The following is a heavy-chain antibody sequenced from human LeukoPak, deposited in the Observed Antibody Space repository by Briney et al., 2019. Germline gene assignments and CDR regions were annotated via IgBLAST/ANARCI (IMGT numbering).Heavy chain of an antibody. V-gene: IGHV3-53*01. D-gene: IGHD4-17*01. CDR3: ARGPVTRFEI. J-gene: IGHJ3*02. CDR2: IYSGGTT. CDR1: GFIVSSNY. Sequence: GRSPRLSCAASGFIVSSNYMSWVRRAPGKGLEWVSVIYSGGTTYYADSVKGRFTISRDNSNNTLYLQMNSLRAEDTAVYYCARGPVTRFEIWGQGTMVTVSS.